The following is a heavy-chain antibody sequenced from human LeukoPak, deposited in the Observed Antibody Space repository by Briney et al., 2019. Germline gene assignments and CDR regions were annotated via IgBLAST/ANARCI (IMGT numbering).Heavy chain of an antibody. D-gene: IGHD6-13*01. CDR3: ARAMGGAGTVTDY. CDR1: GGSISSYY. V-gene: IGHV4-59*01. CDR2: IYYSGST. J-gene: IGHJ4*02. Sequence: PSETLSLTCTVSGGSISSYYWSWIRQPPGKGLEWIGYIYYSGSTNYNPSLKSRVTISVDTSKNQFSLKLSSVTAADTAVYYCARAMGGAGTVTDYWGQGTLVTVSS.